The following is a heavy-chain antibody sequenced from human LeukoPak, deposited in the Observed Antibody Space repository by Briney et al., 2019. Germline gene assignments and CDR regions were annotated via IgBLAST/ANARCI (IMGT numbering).Heavy chain of an antibody. V-gene: IGHV3-21*04. CDR3: AKDRGELPWSWFDP. D-gene: IGHD1-26*01. Sequence: GGSLRLSCAASGFSFSTYSMNWVRQAPGKGPEWVSSISSSSGDIYYADSVKGRFTISRDNSKNTLYLQMNSLRAEDTAVYYCAKDRGELPWSWFDPWGQGTLVTVSS. CDR2: ISSSSGDI. J-gene: IGHJ5*02. CDR1: GFSFSTYS.